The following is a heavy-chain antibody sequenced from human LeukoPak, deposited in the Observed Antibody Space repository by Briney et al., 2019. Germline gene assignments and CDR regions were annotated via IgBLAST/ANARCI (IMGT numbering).Heavy chain of an antibody. J-gene: IGHJ6*02. D-gene: IGHD2-2*01. CDR2: TYYRSKWYN. Sequence: PSQTLSLTCAISGDSVSSNSAAWNWIRQSPSRGLEWLGRTYYRSKWYNDYAVSVKSRITINPDTSKNQFSLQLSSVTAADTAVYYCARSQDCSSTSCPYYYYYGMDVWGQGTTVTVSS. V-gene: IGHV6-1*01. CDR1: GDSVSSNSAA. CDR3: ARSQDCSSTSCPYYYYYGMDV.